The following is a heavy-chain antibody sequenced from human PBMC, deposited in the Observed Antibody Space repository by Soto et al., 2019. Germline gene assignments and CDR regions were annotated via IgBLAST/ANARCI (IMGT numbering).Heavy chain of an antibody. Sequence: PSETLSLTCTVSGGSLSSYYWSWIRQPPGKGLEWIGYIYYSGSINYNTSITSRVTISVDTSKNQFSLKLSSVTAADTAVYYCASRGYYYDSSGYLYFDDWGQGTLVTVSS. CDR1: GGSLSSYY. J-gene: IGHJ4*02. D-gene: IGHD3-22*01. V-gene: IGHV4-59*01. CDR3: ASRGYYYDSSGYLYFDD. CDR2: IYYSGSI.